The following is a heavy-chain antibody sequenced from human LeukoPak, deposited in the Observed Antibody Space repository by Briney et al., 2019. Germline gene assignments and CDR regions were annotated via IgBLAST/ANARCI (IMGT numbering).Heavy chain of an antibody. J-gene: IGHJ4*02. V-gene: IGHV1-2*02. D-gene: IGHD2/OR15-2a*01. CDR3: ARDRLVVSDTTSFSNFDY. CDR2: MNPNTGGT. CDR1: GYTFTDYY. Sequence: ASVKVSCKTSGYTFTDYYMHWVRQAPGQGLELMGWMNPNTGGTKYAQKFQGRVTMTRDTSISTAYMELTSLSSDDTAVYYCARDRLVVSDTTSFSNFDYWGQGTLVIVSS.